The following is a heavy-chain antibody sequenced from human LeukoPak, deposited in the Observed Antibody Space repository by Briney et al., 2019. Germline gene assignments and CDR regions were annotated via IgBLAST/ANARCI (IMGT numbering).Heavy chain of an antibody. D-gene: IGHD1-26*01. CDR2: IIPIFGTA. CDR1: GGTFSSYA. Sequence: GASVKVSCKASGGTFSSYAISWVRQAPGQGLEWMGGIIPIFGTANYAQKFQGRVTMTEDTSTDTAYMELSSLRSEDTAVYYCATINPRSPVYGGSSDYWGQGTLVTVSS. CDR3: ATINPRSPVYGGSSDY. J-gene: IGHJ4*02. V-gene: IGHV1-69*06.